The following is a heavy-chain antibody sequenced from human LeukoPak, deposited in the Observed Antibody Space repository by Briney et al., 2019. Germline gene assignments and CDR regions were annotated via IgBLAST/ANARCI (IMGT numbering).Heavy chain of an antibody. CDR2: ISSDEINE. J-gene: IGHJ5*01. CDR1: GFSFRSYG. V-gene: IGHV3-30*18. Sequence: HPGRSLRLSCAASGFSFRSYGMHWVRQAPGKGMEWVAVISSDEINEYYADSVKGRFTISRDNSKNTLYLQINSLRVEDTAVYYCAKGESITSAWFDSWGQGTLVTVSS. CDR3: AKGESITSAWFDS. D-gene: IGHD5-24*01.